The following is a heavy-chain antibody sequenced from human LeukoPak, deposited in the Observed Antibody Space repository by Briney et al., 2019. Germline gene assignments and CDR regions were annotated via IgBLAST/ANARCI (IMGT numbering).Heavy chain of an antibody. V-gene: IGHV3-7*03. CDR1: GFTFSSYW. CDR3: VRAMDY. CDR2: VKHDGSVR. Sequence: PGGSLRLSCAASGFTFSSYWMTWVRQAPGKGLEWVANVKHDGSVRCYADSVKGRFTISRDNAKNSLYLQMNSLRAEDTAVYYCVRAMDYWGQGTLVTVSS. J-gene: IGHJ4*02.